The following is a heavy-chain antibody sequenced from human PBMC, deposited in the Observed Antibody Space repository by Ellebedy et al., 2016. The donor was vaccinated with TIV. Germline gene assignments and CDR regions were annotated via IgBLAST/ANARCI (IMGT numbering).Heavy chain of an antibody. V-gene: IGHV4-4*07. D-gene: IGHD1-1*01. Sequence: GSLRLXXTVSGGSVSRYFWSWIRQPAGKRLEWIGRIFTSGSFNYNPSLMSRVTMSVVTSKNQISLRLNSVTTADTAVYYCARVHCSITTCDYYYMDVWGKGTTVTVSS. J-gene: IGHJ6*03. CDR1: GGSVSRYF. CDR3: ARVHCSITTCDYYYMDV. CDR2: IFTSGSF.